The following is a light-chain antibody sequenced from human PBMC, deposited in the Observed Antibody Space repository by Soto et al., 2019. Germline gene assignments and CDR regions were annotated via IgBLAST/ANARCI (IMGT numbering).Light chain of an antibody. Sequence: RREGETLCSRASQSVSSSYLAWYQQKPGQAPRLLIYGASSRATGIADRFSVSGPHTCLTLTIIRLEPAEFAVYFCKQYGSSRTLSQGTKVDIK. CDR2: GAS. J-gene: IGKJ1*01. V-gene: IGKV3-20*01. CDR1: QSVSSSY. CDR3: KQYGSSRT.